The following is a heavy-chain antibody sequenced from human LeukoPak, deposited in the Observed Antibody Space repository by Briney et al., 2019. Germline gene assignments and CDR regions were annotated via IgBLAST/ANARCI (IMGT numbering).Heavy chain of an antibody. CDR2: ISGSGGST. V-gene: IGHV3-23*01. J-gene: IGHJ5*02. CDR3: AKVRRYCSSTSCYTGWFDP. CDR1: GFTFSSYW. Sequence: GGSLRLSCAASGFTFSSYWMHWVRQAPGKGLEWVSAISGSGGSTYYADSVKGRFTISRDNSKNTLYLQMNSLRAEDTAVYYCAKVRRYCSSTSCYTGWFDPWGQGTLVTVSS. D-gene: IGHD2-2*02.